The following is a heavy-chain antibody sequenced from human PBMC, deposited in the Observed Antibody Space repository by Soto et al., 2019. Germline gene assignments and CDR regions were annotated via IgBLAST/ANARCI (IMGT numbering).Heavy chain of an antibody. CDR2: ISYDGSNK. CDR1: GFTFSSYG. V-gene: IGHV3-30*18. Sequence: QVQLVESGGGVVQPGRSLRLSCAASGFTFSSYGMHWVRQAPGKGLEWVAVISYDGSNKYYADSVKGRFTISRDNSKNMLYLQMNSLRAEDTAVYYCAKDGGYYYDSSGYYSYYGMDVWGQGTTVTVSS. D-gene: IGHD3-22*01. CDR3: AKDGGYYYDSSGYYSYYGMDV. J-gene: IGHJ6*02.